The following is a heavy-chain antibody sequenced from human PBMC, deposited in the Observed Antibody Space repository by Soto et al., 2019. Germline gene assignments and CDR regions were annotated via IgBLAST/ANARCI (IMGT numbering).Heavy chain of an antibody. CDR1: GFPFSSYW. CDR3: ASYSDVSGSRSFDY. CDR2: IKQDGTET. D-gene: IGHD3-10*01. J-gene: IGHJ4*02. V-gene: IGHV3-7*05. Sequence: EVQLVESGGGLVQPGGSLRLSCAASGFPFSSYWMSWVRQAPGKGLEWVATIKQDGTETYYLDSVKGRFTISRDNAKTSLYLLMNSLRAEDTAVYYCASYSDVSGSRSFDYWGQGTLVTVSS.